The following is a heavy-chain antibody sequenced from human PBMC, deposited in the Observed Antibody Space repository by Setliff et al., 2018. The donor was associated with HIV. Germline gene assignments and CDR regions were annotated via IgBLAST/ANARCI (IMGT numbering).Heavy chain of an antibody. CDR2: IHYAGST. CDR1: GGSISGSNYV. D-gene: IGHD1-26*01. V-gene: IGHV4-39*01. Sequence: SETLSLTCTVFGGSISGSNYVWGWIRQTPRKGLEWIGTIHYAGSTYYNPSLESRITISVDTSKNQFSLKLNSVTAADTAVYYCARHQGGSYSPHYSFDYWGQGTLVTVSS. CDR3: ARHQGGSYSPHYSFDY. J-gene: IGHJ4*02.